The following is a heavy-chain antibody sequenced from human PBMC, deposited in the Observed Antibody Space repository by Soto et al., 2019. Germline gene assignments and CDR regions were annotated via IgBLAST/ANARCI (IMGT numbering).Heavy chain of an antibody. CDR3: TGEVASGY. D-gene: IGHD2-8*02. CDR1: GFTLSSYG. Sequence: QVQLVESGGGVVQPGRSLRLTCAASGFTLSSYGMHWVRQAPGKGLEWVAVISKDGRVKYYADSVKGRFTISRDNSQNTLYLQMNSLGAEDTAVYYCTGEVASGYWGQGTLVTVSS. CDR2: ISKDGRVK. J-gene: IGHJ4*02. V-gene: IGHV3-30*03.